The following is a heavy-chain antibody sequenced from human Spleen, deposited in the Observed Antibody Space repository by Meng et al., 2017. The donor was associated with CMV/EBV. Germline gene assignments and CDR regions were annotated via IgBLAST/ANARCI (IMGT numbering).Heavy chain of an antibody. CDR3: ARASYYGSGSYYHFDS. D-gene: IGHD3-10*01. J-gene: IGHJ4*02. V-gene: IGHV1-69*05. Sequence: SGGTFRNYAVSWVRQAPGEGLEWMGGIIPMYATANYAQRFQGRVTITTDESTSTAYMEVSSLRSEDTAVYYCARASYYGSGSYYHFDSWGQGTLVTVSS. CDR2: IIPMYATA. CDR1: GGTFRNYA.